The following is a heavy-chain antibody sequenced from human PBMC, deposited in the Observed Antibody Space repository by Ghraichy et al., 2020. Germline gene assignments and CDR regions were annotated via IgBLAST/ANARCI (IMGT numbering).Heavy chain of an antibody. Sequence: SETLSLTCAVYGGSFSGYYWSWIRQPPGKGLEWIGEINHSGSTNYNPSLKSRVTISVDTSKNQFSLKLSSVTAADTAVYYCARVKVRGVIKYWGQGTLVTVSS. J-gene: IGHJ4*02. CDR3: ARVKVRGVIKY. V-gene: IGHV4-34*01. CDR1: GGSFSGYY. D-gene: IGHD3-10*01. CDR2: INHSGST.